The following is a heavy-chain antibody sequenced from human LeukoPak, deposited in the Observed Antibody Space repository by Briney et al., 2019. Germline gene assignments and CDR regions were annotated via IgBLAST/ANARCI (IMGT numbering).Heavy chain of an antibody. CDR1: GGSISSGGYY. CDR2: IYYSGST. J-gene: IGHJ4*02. D-gene: IGHD3-9*01. CDR3: ARIKDILTGYYPSYYFDY. V-gene: IGHV4-31*03. Sequence: PSQTLSLTCTVSGGSISSGGYYWSWIRQHPGKGLEWIGYIYYSGSTYYNSSLKSRVTISVDTSKNQFSLKLSSVTAADTAVYYCARIKDILTGYYPSYYFDYWGQGTLVTVSS.